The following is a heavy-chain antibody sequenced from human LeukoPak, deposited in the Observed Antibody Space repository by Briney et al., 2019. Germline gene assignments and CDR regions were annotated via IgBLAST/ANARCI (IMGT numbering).Heavy chain of an antibody. CDR3: ARGGPAPHRITLIVVASSTDAFDI. J-gene: IGHJ3*02. CDR1: GYTFTSYG. V-gene: IGHV1-18*01. CDR2: ISAYNGDT. Sequence: ASVKVSCRASGYTFTSYGISWVRQAPGQGLEWMGWISAYNGDTNYAQKLQGRVTMTTDTSTSTAYMELRSLRSDDTAVYYCARGGPAPHRITLIVVASSTDAFDIWGQGTMVTVSS. D-gene: IGHD3-22*01.